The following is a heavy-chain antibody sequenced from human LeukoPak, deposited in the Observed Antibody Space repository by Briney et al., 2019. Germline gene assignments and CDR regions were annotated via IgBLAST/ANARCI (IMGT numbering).Heavy chain of an antibody. CDR3: AHGSGSYLIGFDY. J-gene: IGHJ4*02. D-gene: IGHD1-26*01. CDR1: GFSLSTSGVG. V-gene: IGHV2-5*02. CDR2: IYWDDDK. Sequence: SGPTLVKPTQTLTLTCTFSGFSLSTSGVGVGWIRQPPGKALEWLALIYWDDDKRYSPSLKGRLTIAKDTSKNQVVLTLTNMDPEDTATYYCAHGSGSYLIGFDYWGREPWSPSPQ.